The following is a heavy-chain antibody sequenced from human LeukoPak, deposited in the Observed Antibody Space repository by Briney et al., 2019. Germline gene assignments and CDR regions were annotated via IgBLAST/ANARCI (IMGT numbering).Heavy chain of an antibody. CDR2: ISYDGSNK. V-gene: IGHV3-30-3*01. Sequence: GRCLRLSCAASGFTFSTYAMHWVRQAPGKGLEWVALISYDGSNKYYADSVKGRFTVSRDNSKDTLYLQLNSLRAEDTAVYYCARAHYSDSSAYYSPFDYWGQGTLVTVSS. J-gene: IGHJ4*02. CDR1: GFTFSTYA. CDR3: ARAHYSDSSAYYSPFDY. D-gene: IGHD3-22*01.